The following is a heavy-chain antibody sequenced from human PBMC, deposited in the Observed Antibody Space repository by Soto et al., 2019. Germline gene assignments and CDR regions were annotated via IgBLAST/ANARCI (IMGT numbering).Heavy chain of an antibody. CDR3: ARRSSSSSDWFDP. CDR2: IIPIFGTA. J-gene: IGHJ5*02. D-gene: IGHD6-6*01. V-gene: IGHV1-69*13. Sequence: GPSVKVSFKASGGTFSSYAISWVRQAPGQGLEWMGGIIPIFGTANYAQKFQGRVTITADESTSTAYMELSSLRSEDTAVYYCARRSSSSSDWFDPWGQGTLVTVSS. CDR1: GGTFSSYA.